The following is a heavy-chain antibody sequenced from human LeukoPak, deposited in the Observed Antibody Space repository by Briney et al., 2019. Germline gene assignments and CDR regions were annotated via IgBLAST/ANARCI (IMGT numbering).Heavy chain of an antibody. CDR3: ARHRSWFGELLFDY. CDR1: GFTFSSYW. J-gene: IGHJ4*02. V-gene: IGHV3-74*01. Sequence: GGSLRLSCAASGFTFSSYWMHWVRQAPGKGLVWVSRINSDGSSTSYADSVKGRFTISRDNAKNSLYLQMNSLRAEDTAVYYCARHRSWFGELLFDYWGQGTLVTVSS. D-gene: IGHD3-10*01. CDR2: INSDGSST.